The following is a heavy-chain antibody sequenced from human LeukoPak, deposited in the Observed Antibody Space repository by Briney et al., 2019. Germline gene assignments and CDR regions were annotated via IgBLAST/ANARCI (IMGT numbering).Heavy chain of an antibody. CDR2: INPNSGGT. CDR3: ARDVTDIVVVPARPGTFPLGY. J-gene: IGHJ4*02. CDR1: GYTFTGYY. Sequence: ASVKVSCKASGYTFTGYYMHWVRQAPGQGLEWMGWINPNSGGTNYAQKFQGRVTMTRDTSISTAYMELSRLRSDDTAVYYCARDVTDIVVVPARPGTFPLGYWGQGTLVTVSS. V-gene: IGHV1-2*02. D-gene: IGHD2-2*01.